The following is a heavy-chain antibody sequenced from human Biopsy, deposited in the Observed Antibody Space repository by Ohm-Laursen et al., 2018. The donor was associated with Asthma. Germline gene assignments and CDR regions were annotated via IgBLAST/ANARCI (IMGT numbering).Heavy chain of an antibody. J-gene: IGHJ6*02. CDR3: ARCQVGYSSGWSLLLKKIYYSGMDV. Sequence: SVKVSCKAPGGTFSNFAISWVRQAPGQGLEWLGGIMTVFGTTNYAQKFQGRVTITADETTSTAYMEVTSLRSEDTAIYYCARCQVGYSSGWSLLLKKIYYSGMDVWGQGTAVTVSS. V-gene: IGHV1-69*13. CDR1: GGTFSNFA. D-gene: IGHD6-19*01. CDR2: IMTVFGTT.